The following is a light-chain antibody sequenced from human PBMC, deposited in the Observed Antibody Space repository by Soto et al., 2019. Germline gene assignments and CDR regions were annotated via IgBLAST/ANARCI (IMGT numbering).Light chain of an antibody. CDR1: QSITTW. Sequence: DIRLTQSPSTLSASVGDTVTITCRASQSITTWLAWYQQNPGKGPNLLIYKASTLVSGVPARFSGGGAWTEFTLNITSLQPDDCATYYCQQYNSYFRTFGQGTKVQVK. CDR2: KAS. J-gene: IGKJ1*01. CDR3: QQYNSYFRT. V-gene: IGKV1-5*03.